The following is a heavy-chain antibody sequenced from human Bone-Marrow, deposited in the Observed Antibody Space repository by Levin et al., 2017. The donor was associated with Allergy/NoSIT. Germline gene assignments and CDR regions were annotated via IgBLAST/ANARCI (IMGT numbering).Heavy chain of an antibody. D-gene: IGHD5-18*01. CDR2: IYTSGST. Sequence: SETLSLTCTVSGGSISSGSYYWSWIRQPAGKGLEWIGRIYTSGSTNYNPSLKSRVTISVDTSKNQFSLKLSSVTAADTAVYYCARDTAVQLWLPNAFDIWGQGTMVTVSS. J-gene: IGHJ3*02. CDR3: ARDTAVQLWLPNAFDI. V-gene: IGHV4-61*02. CDR1: GGSISSGSYY.